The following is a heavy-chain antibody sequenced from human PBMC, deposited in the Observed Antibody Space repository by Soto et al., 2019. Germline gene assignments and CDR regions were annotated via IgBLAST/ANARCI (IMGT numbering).Heavy chain of an antibody. J-gene: IGHJ2*01. D-gene: IGHD5-12*01. CDR2: ISGSGGST. Sequence: EVQLLESGGGLVQPGGSLRLSCAASGFTFSSYAMSWVRQAPGKGLEWVSAISGSGGSTYYADSVKGRFTISRDNSKNTLYLQMNSLRAEDTAVYYCVGSGYDSSYWYFDLWGRGTLVTVSS. V-gene: IGHV3-23*01. CDR1: GFTFSSYA. CDR3: VGSGYDSSYWYFDL.